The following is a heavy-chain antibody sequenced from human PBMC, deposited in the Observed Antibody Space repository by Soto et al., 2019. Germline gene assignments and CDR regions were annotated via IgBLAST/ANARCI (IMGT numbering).Heavy chain of an antibody. CDR3: TLRTGTTGYFDY. CDR2: IVVGNSNT. V-gene: IGHV1-58*01. CDR1: GFTFSSSA. J-gene: IGHJ4*02. D-gene: IGHD1-7*01. Sequence: ASVKVSCKASGFTFSSSAVHWVRQARGHRLEWIGWIVVGNSNTNYARGLQERATITRDMSTSTAYMELSSLRSEDTAVYYCTLRTGTTGYFDYWGQGTLVTVSS.